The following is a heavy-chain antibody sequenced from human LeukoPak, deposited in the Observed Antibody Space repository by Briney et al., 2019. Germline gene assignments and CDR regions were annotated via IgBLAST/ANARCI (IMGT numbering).Heavy chain of an antibody. CDR3: AKHIVIVPAAKDY. V-gene: IGHV3-23*01. CDR2: ITNGGST. CDR1: GFTLSNYA. J-gene: IGHJ4*02. D-gene: IGHD2-2*01. Sequence: PGWSLRLSCAASGFTLSNYAMSWVRQAPGKGLEWVSAITNGGSTYYADSVKGRFTISRDNSKNTLYLQMKSLRADDTAVYYCAKHIVIVPAAKDYWGQGTLVTVSS.